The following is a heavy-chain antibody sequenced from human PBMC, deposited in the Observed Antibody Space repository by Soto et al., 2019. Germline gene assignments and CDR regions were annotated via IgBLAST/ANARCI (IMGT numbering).Heavy chain of an antibody. CDR3: ARDQGVLWFGESPFDY. D-gene: IGHD3-10*01. J-gene: IGHJ4*02. V-gene: IGHV1-69*13. Sequence: SVKVSCKASGGTFSSYAISWVRQAPGQGLEWMGGIIPIFGTANYAQKFQGRVTITADESTSTAYMELSSLRSEDTAVYYCARDQGVLWFGESPFDYWGQGTLVTVSS. CDR2: IIPIFGTA. CDR1: GGTFSSYA.